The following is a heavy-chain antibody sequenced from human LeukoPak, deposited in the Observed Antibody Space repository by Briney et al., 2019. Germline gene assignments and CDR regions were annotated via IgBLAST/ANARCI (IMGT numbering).Heavy chain of an antibody. J-gene: IGHJ4*02. CDR3: ARGRDGYNYY. CDR2: IIPIFGTA. V-gene: IGHV1-69*13. D-gene: IGHD5-24*01. Sequence: SVKVSCKASGYTFTSYGISWVRQAPGQGLEWMGGIIPIFGTANYAQKFQGRVTITADESTSTAYMELSSLRSEDTAVYYCARGRDGYNYYWGQGTLVTVSS. CDR1: GYTFTSYG.